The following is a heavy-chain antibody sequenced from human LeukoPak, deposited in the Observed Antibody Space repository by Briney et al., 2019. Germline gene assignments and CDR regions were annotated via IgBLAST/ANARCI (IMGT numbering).Heavy chain of an antibody. Sequence: GGSLRLSCAASGFTFSSYAMHWVRQAPGKGLEWVAVISYDGSNKYYADSVKGRFTISRDNSKNTLYLQMNSLRAEDTAVYYCARDRQQLDKYYYYYYMDVWGKGTTVTVSS. CDR3: ARDRQQLDKYYYYYYMDV. D-gene: IGHD6-6*01. CDR1: GFTFSSYA. J-gene: IGHJ6*03. V-gene: IGHV3-30-3*01. CDR2: ISYDGSNK.